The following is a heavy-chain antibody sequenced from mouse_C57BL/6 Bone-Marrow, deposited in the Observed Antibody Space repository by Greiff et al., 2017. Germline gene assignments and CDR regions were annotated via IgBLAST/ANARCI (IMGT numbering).Heavy chain of an antibody. CDR1: GFTFSSYA. CDR2: ISDGGSYT. CDR3: ARDRDGGDY. Sequence: DVKLQESGGGLVKPGGSLKLSCAASGFTFSSYAMSWVRQTPEKRLEWVATISDGGSYTYYPDNVKGRFTISRDKAKNNLYLQMSHLKSEDTAMYYCARDRDGGDYWGQGTTLTVSS. V-gene: IGHV5-4*01. D-gene: IGHD2-3*01. J-gene: IGHJ2*01.